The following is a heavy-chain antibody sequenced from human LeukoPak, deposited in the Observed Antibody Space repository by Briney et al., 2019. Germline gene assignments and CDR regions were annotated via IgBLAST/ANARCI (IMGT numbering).Heavy chain of an antibody. J-gene: IGHJ4*02. CDR2: IIPILGIA. V-gene: IGHV1-69*04. Sequence: SVKVSCRASGGTFSSYAISWVRQAPGQGLEWMGRIIPILGIANYAQKFQGRVTITADKSTSTAYMELSSLRSEDTAVYYCARESRTVLLWFGELNWGQGTLVTVSS. CDR3: ARESRTVLLWFGELN. CDR1: GGTFSSYA. D-gene: IGHD3-10*01.